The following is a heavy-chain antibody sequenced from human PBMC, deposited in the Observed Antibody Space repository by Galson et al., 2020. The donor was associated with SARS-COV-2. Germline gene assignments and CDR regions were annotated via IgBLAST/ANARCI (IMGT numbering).Heavy chain of an antibody. CDR3: ARDPPDGWTLFDC. D-gene: IGHD6-19*01. J-gene: IGHJ4*02. CDR1: GGSISGYH. Sequence: SETLSLICTVSGGSISGYHWNWIRQPPGKGLEWIGDLRNSGTTNYNPSLKSRVTISLDTSKNQVYLKLSSVTAADTAVYYCARDPPDGWTLFDCWGQGSLVTVSS. CDR2: LRNSGTT. V-gene: IGHV4-59*01.